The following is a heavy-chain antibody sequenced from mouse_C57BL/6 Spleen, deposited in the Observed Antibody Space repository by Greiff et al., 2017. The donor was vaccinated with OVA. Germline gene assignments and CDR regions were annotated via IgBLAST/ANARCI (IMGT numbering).Heavy chain of an antibody. CDR3: ARRGYYEGFAY. Sequence: QVQLQQPGAELVKPGASVKLSCKASGYTFTSYWMQWVKQRPGQGLEWIGEIDPSDSYTNYNQKFKGKATLTVDTSSSTAYMQLSSLTSEDSAVYYCARRGYYEGFAYWGQGTLVTVSA. D-gene: IGHD1-1*01. V-gene: IGHV1-50*01. CDR1: GYTFTSYW. CDR2: IDPSDSYT. J-gene: IGHJ3*01.